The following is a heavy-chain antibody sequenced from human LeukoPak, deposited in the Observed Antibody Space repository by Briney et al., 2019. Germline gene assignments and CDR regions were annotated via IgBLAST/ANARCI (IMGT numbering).Heavy chain of an antibody. CDR3: ARDQHSSGYRNFDY. D-gene: IGHD3-22*01. J-gene: IGHJ4*02. CDR2: IIPIFGTA. CDR1: GGTFTSYA. Sequence: SVKVSCKASGGTFTSYAISWVRQAPGQGLEWMGGIIPIFGTANYAQKFQGRVTITADESTSTAYMELSSLRSEDTAVYYCARDQHSSGYRNFDYWGQGTLVTVSS. V-gene: IGHV1-69*13.